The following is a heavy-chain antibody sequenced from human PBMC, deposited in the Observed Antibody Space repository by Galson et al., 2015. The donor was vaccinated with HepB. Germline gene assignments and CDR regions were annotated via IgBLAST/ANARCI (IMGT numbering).Heavy chain of an antibody. D-gene: IGHD3-10*01. CDR1: GFIFSRHA. J-gene: IGHJ4*02. V-gene: IGHV3-30*07. CDR3: ASDCDGSGSFYNMLGY. Sequence: SLRLSCAASGFIFSRHAFHWVRQAPGRGLEWVALISSDYNSKFYEDSVPGRLTIARDNSKDTVYQKMNSLRDEDTAVYYCASDCDGSGSFYNMLGYWGQGTMVTVSS. CDR2: ISSDYNSK.